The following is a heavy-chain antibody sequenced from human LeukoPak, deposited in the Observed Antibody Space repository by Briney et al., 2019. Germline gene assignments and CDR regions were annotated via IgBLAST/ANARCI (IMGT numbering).Heavy chain of an antibody. V-gene: IGHV1-69*13. Sequence: ASVKVSCKASGGTFSSYAISWVRQAPGQGLEWMGGIIPIFGTANYAQKFQGRVTITADESTSTAYMELSSLRSEDTAVYYCARHERWLQPFDYWGQGTLVTVSS. CDR3: ARHERWLQPFDY. D-gene: IGHD5-24*01. CDR1: GGTFSSYA. CDR2: IIPIFGTA. J-gene: IGHJ4*02.